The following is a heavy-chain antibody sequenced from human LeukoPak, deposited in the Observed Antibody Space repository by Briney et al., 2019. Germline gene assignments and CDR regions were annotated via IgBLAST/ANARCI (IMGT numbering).Heavy chain of an antibody. CDR1: GFTFSSYG. Sequence: GGSLRLSCAASGFTFSSYGMHWVRQAPGKGLEWVAVISYDGSNKYYADSVKGRFTISRDNSKNTLYLQMNSLRAEDTAVYYCARDRIYDSSGSDFDYWGQGTLVTVSS. D-gene: IGHD3-22*01. J-gene: IGHJ4*02. V-gene: IGHV3-30*03. CDR3: ARDRIYDSSGSDFDY. CDR2: ISYDGSNK.